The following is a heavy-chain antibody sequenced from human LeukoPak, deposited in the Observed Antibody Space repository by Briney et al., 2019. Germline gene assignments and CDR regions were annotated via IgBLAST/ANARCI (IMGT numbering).Heavy chain of an antibody. Sequence: GGSLRLSCAATGFTFSGYWMTLVRQAQGKGLEWVANLRPDGSDKYYADSVKGRFTISRDNAKNSLYLQMNGLRAGDTAIYYCARDAYDDASESWGQGTLVTVSS. CDR1: GFTFSGYW. CDR2: LRPDGSDK. D-gene: IGHD3-3*01. CDR3: ARDAYDDASES. J-gene: IGHJ5*02. V-gene: IGHV3-7*01.